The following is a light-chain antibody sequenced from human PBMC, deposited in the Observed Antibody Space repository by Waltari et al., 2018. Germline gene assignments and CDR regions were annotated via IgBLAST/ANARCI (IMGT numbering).Light chain of an antibody. Sequence: EIVLTQSPATLSVSPGERGTLPCRASQSVGSNLAWYQPKPGQAPRLLIYGASTRATGIPARFSGSGSGTDFTLTISSLQPEDFATYYCQQANSFPLTFGGGTKVEIK. CDR3: QQANSFPLT. V-gene: IGKV3-15*01. J-gene: IGKJ4*01. CDR2: GAS. CDR1: QSVGSN.